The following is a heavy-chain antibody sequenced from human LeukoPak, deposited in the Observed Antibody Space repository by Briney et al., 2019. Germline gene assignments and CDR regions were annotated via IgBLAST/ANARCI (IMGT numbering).Heavy chain of an antibody. CDR3: ASFRTSTTSGSDY. CDR2: ITSSSSHI. J-gene: IGHJ4*02. Sequence: PGGSLSLSCAASGFTFSSYSMNWVRQAPGKGLEWVSSITSSSSHIYYADSVKGRFTISRDNAKNSLYLQLNSLRAEDTAVYYCASFRTSTTSGSDYWGQGTLVTVSS. V-gene: IGHV3-21*01. D-gene: IGHD2-2*01. CDR1: GFTFSSYS.